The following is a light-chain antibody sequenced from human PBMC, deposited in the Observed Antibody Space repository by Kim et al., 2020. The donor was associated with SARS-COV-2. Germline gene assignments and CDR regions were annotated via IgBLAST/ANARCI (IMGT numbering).Light chain of an antibody. V-gene: IGKV1-12*01. CDR3: QQANNLPFT. J-gene: IGKJ3*01. CDR1: QSVSRW. CDR2: AAS. Sequence: AAVGDSVTFSCRASQSVSRWLTWYQQKPGKAPQLLIYAASSVQSGVPSRFSGSGSGTDFTLTISSLQPEDFATYYCQQANNLPFTFGPGTKVDIK.